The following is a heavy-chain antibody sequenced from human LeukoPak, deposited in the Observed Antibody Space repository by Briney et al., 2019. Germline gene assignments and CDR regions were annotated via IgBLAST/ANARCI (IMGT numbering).Heavy chain of an antibody. V-gene: IGHV1-69*13. Sequence: VASVKVSCKASGGTFSSYAISWVRQAPGQGLEWMGGIIPIFGTANYAQKFQGRVTIAADESTSTAYMELRSLRSDDTAVYYCARDYYGSARNFDYWGQGTLVTVSS. CDR3: ARDYYGSARNFDY. D-gene: IGHD3-10*01. CDR2: IIPIFGTA. CDR1: GGTFSSYA. J-gene: IGHJ4*02.